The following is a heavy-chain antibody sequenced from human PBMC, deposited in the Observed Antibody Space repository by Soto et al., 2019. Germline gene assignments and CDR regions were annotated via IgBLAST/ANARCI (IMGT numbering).Heavy chain of an antibody. V-gene: IGHV1-8*01. J-gene: IGHJ6*03. CDR2: MNPNSGNT. CDR1: GYTFTSYD. CDR3: ARGGYYYYYMDV. Sequence: ASVKVSCKASGYTFTSYDINWVRQATGQGLEWMGWMNPNSGNTGYAQKFQGRVTMTRNTSISTAYMELSSLRSEDTAVYYCARGGYYYYYMDVWGKGTTVTVSS.